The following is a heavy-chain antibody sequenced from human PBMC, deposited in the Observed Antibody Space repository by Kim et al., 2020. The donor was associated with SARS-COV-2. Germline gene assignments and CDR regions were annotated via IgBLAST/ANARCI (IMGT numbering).Heavy chain of an antibody. CDR2: IKEDGSEK. CDR1: GFTFSSYL. V-gene: IGHV3-7*01. D-gene: IGHD2-21*01. Sequence: GGSLRLSCAVSGFTFSSYLMSWVRQAPGKGLEWVANIKEDGSEKYYVDSVKGRFTISRDNAKTSLYLQMNSLRAEDTAVYYCASHGTFCGGDCYSNIDY. J-gene: IGHJ4*01. CDR3: ASHGTFCGGDCYSNIDY.